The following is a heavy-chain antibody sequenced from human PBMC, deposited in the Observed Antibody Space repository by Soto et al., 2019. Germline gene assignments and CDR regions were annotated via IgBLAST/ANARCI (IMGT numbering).Heavy chain of an antibody. CDR1: GFTLSDAW. V-gene: IGHV3-15*01. Sequence: DVQLVESGGGLVKPGGSLRLSCAASGFTLSDAWMSWVRQAPGKGLEWVGRIKTKTDGGTRDYAAPVNGRFIFSRDDSKNTLYLQMNSLKTEDTAVYYCTTVSHSSSYCHDYWGQGTLVTVSS. D-gene: IGHD3-22*01. CDR2: IKTKTDGGTR. CDR3: TTVSHSSSYCHDY. J-gene: IGHJ4*02.